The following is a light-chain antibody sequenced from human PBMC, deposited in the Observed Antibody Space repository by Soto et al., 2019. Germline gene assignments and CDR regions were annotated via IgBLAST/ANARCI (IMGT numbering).Light chain of an antibody. CDR1: QSVSTW. V-gene: IGKV3-11*01. Sequence: EIVLTQSPATLSLSPGDTATLSCRASQSVSTWLTRYQQKPGQAPRLLIYDASNRATGIPARFSGSGSGTDFTLTISSLEPEDFAVYYCQQRSNWITFGQGTRLEIE. J-gene: IGKJ5*01. CDR3: QQRSNWIT. CDR2: DAS.